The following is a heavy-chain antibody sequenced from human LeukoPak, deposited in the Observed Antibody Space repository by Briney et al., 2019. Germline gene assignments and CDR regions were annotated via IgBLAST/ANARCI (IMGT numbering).Heavy chain of an antibody. D-gene: IGHD5-18*01. CDR3: ASGDRGYSYGPLDY. CDR2: IFYAGST. J-gene: IGHJ4*02. Sequence: SETLSLTCTVSGGSIRSYYWSWIRPPPGKGLEWIGYIFYAGSTTYNPSLKSRVTISIDTSKNQFSLRLNSVTAADTAVYYCASGDRGYSYGPLDYWGQGTLVTVSS. V-gene: IGHV4-59*08. CDR1: GGSIRSYY.